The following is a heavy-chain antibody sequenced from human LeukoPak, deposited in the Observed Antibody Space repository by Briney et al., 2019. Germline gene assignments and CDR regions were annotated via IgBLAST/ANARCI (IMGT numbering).Heavy chain of an antibody. CDR1: GFTFSSYA. V-gene: IGHV3-7*01. CDR3: ARGPRSSVYNYFDY. Sequence: GGSLRLSCAASGFTFSSYAMSWVRQAPGKGLEWVANINEDGGEKFYVDSVKGRFTISRDNAKNSLFLQVNSLRAEDTALYYCARGPRSSVYNYFDYWGQGTPVTVSS. CDR2: INEDGGEK. D-gene: IGHD3-22*01. J-gene: IGHJ4*02.